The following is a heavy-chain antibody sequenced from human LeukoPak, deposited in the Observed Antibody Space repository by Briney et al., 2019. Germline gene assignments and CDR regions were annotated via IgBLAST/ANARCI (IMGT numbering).Heavy chain of an antibody. CDR3: AKDSLIRDGYNTNAFDI. CDR1: GFTFDDYA. V-gene: IGHV3-9*03. Sequence: GRSLRLSCAASGFTFDDYAMHWVRHAPGKGLEWVSGISWNSGSIGYADSVKGRFTISRDNAKNSLYLQMNSLRAEDMALYYCAKDSLIRDGYNTNAFDIWGQGTMVTVSS. D-gene: IGHD5-24*01. CDR2: ISWNSGSI. J-gene: IGHJ3*02.